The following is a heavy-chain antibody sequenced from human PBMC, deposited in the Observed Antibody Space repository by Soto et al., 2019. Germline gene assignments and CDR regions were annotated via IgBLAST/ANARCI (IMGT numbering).Heavy chain of an antibody. CDR1: GYTFTSYG. CDR3: ARTYYDFWSGYPRAYYYYGMDV. V-gene: IGHV1-18*01. D-gene: IGHD3-3*01. J-gene: IGHJ6*02. CDR2: ISAYNGNT. Sequence: ASVKVSCKASGYTFTSYGISWVRQAPGQGLEWMGWISAYNGNTNYAQKLQGRVTMTTDTSTSTAYMELRSLRSDDTAVYYCARTYYDFWSGYPRAYYYYGMDVWGQGTTVTV.